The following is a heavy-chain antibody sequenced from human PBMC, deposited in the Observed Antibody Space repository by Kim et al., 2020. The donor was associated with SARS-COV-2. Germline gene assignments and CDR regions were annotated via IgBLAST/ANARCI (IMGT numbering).Heavy chain of an antibody. J-gene: IGHJ4*02. Sequence: PTSKSRVTRSVDTSKNQFSLKLSSVTAADTAVYYCARFGDSSGYYVDYWGQGTLFTVSS. D-gene: IGHD3-22*01. CDR3: ARFGDSSGYYVDY. V-gene: IGHV4-34*01.